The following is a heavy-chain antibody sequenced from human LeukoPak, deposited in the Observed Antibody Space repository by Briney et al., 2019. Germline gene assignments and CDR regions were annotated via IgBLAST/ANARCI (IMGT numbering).Heavy chain of an antibody. CDR2: IKQDGSEK. CDR1: GFTLSSYW. D-gene: IGHD2-2*01. V-gene: IGHV3-7*01. J-gene: IGHJ4*02. CDR3: AINYACDY. Sequence: GGSLRLSCAASGFTLSSYWMSWVRQAPGKGLEWVANIKQDGSEKYYVDSVKGRFTISRDNAKNSLYLQMNSLRAEDTAVYYCAINYACDYWGQGTLVTVSS.